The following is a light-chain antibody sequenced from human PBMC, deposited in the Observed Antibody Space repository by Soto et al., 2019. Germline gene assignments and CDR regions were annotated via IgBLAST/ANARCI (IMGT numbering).Light chain of an antibody. CDR3: SSYTSSNTDV. CDR2: EVS. CDR1: SSDVGGYNY. V-gene: IGLV2-14*01. Sequence: QSVLTQPASVSGSPGQSITISCTGTSSDVGGYNYVSWYQQHPGKAPKLSIYEVSNRPSGVSNRFSGSQSDNTASLTISGLQAEDEADYYCSSYTSSNTDVFGTGTKLTVL. J-gene: IGLJ1*01.